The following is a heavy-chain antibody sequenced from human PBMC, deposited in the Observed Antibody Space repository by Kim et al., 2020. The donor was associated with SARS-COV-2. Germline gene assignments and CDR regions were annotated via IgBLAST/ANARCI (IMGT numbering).Heavy chain of an antibody. CDR1: GYSFTSYW. J-gene: IGHJ3*02. D-gene: IGHD6-19*01. V-gene: IGHV5-51*01. CDR3: AGHSGYSSGWDAFDI. CDR2: IYPGDSDT. Sequence: GESLKISCKGSGYSFTSYWIGWVRQMPGKGLEWMGIIYPGDSDTRYSPSFQGQVTISADKSISTAYLQWSSLKASDTAMYYCAGHSGYSSGWDAFDIWGQGTMVTVSS.